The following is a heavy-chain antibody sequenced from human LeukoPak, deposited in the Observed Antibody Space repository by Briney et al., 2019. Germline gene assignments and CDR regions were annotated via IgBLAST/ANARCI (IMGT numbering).Heavy chain of an antibody. CDR3: ARFDGSGSYYNENY. Sequence: ASVKVSCKASGGTFSDYAISWVRQAPGQGLEWMGGSNPIFDTTNYAQKFQGRVTITADKSTRTAYMELSSLRSEDTAVYYCARFDGSGSYYNENYWGQGTLVTVSS. D-gene: IGHD3-10*01. V-gene: IGHV1-69*06. J-gene: IGHJ4*02. CDR2: SNPIFDTT. CDR1: GGTFSDYA.